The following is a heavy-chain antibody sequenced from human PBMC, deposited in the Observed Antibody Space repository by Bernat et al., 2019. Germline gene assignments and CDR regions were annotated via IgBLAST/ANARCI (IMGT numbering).Heavy chain of an antibody. Sequence: QVQLVESGGGVVQPGRSLRLSCAASGFTFSSYGMHWVRQAPGKGLEWVAVISYDVSNKYYADSVKGRFTISRDNSTNTLYLQMNSLRAEDTAVYYCAKCYDQSVPAADYYYGMDVWGQGTTVTVSS. CDR1: GFTFSSYG. CDR3: AKCYDQSVPAADYYYGMDV. J-gene: IGHJ6*02. CDR2: ISYDVSNK. V-gene: IGHV3-30*18. D-gene: IGHD2-2*01.